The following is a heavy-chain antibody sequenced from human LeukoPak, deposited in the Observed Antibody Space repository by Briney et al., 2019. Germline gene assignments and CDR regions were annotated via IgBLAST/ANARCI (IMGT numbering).Heavy chain of an antibody. V-gene: IGHV4-34*01. D-gene: IGHD2-2*01. J-gene: IGHJ4*02. CDR3: ARAPGRPAAVFGY. CDR1: GGSFSGHY. Sequence: SETLSLTCAVYGGSFSGHYWSWIRQPPGKGLEWIGEITHSGSTNYNPSLKSRVTISVDTFQNQFSLKLSSVTAADTAVYYCARAPGRPAAVFGYWGQGTLVTVSS. CDR2: ITHSGST.